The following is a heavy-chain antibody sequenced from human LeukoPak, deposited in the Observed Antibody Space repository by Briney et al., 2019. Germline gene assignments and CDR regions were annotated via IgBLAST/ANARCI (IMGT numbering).Heavy chain of an antibody. J-gene: IGHJ4*02. Sequence: SETLSLTCTVSGGSISSKSYYWGWIRQPPGKGLEWIGSIYYRGSTYCNPSLKSRVTISVDTSKNQFSLKLSSVTAADTAMYYCAKSNGYGLIDYWGQGTLVTVSS. CDR1: GGSISSKSYY. CDR2: IYYRGST. D-gene: IGHD5-12*01. CDR3: AKSNGYGLIDY. V-gene: IGHV4-39*01.